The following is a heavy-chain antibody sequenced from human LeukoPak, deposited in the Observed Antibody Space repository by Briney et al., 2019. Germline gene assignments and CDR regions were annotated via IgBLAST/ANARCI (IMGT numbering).Heavy chain of an antibody. CDR3: ARDYYPPYYDSSGYFDY. CDR2: INAGNGNT. D-gene: IGHD3-22*01. CDR1: GYTFTSYA. J-gene: IGHJ4*02. V-gene: IGHV1-3*01. Sequence: GASVKVSCKASGYTFTSYALHWVRQAPGQRLEWMGWINAGNGNTKYSQRFQGRVTITGDTSASTAYMELSSLRSEDTAVYYCARDYYPPYYDSSGYFDYWGQGTLVTASS.